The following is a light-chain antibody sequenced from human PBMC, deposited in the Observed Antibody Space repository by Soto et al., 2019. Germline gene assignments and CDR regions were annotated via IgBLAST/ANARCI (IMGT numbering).Light chain of an antibody. CDR3: QQHENLPYT. CDR1: QDITAY. V-gene: IGKV1-33*01. CDR2: DAS. J-gene: IGKJ2*01. Sequence: DIQMTQSPSSLSASVGDRVTITCQATQDITAYLNWYQQKPGKAPKLLIFDASKLHKGVPSRFSGGGSGTHFTFTISSLQPEDVAIYYCQQHENLPYTFGQGTKLEI.